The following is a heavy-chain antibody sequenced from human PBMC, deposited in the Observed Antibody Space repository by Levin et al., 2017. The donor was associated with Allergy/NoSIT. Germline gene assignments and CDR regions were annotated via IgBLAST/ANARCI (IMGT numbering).Heavy chain of an antibody. Sequence: PSETLSLTCAASGFTFEDHGMSWVRQAPGKGLEWVSTINWNGGSTGYADSVKGRFTISRDNAKNSLYLQMNSLRAEDTALYYCARVSGTPRGSSDYWGQGTLVTVSS. CDR1: GFTFEDHG. D-gene: IGHD3-10*01. CDR2: INWNGGST. V-gene: IGHV3-20*04. CDR3: ARVSGTPRGSSDY. J-gene: IGHJ4*02.